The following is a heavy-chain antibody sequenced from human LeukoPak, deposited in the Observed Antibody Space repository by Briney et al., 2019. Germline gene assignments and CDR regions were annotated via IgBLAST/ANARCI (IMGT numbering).Heavy chain of an antibody. CDR1: GYTFSSYA. CDR3: ARDGNDFWSGPEH. V-gene: IGHV7-4-1*02. D-gene: IGHD3-3*01. CDR2: INTNTGNP. J-gene: IGHJ1*01. Sequence: ASVKVSCTASGYTFSSYAMNWVRQAPGQGLEWMGWINTNTGNPSYAQGFTGRFVFSLDTSVSTAYLQISSLKADDTAVYYCARDGNDFWSGPEHWGQGTLVTVSS.